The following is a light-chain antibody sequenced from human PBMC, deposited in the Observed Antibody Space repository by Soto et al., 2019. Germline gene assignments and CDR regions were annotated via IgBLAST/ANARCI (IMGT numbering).Light chain of an antibody. CDR2: RNN. CDR1: SSNIGSNY. CDR3: AAWDYSLSAWV. J-gene: IGLJ3*02. Sequence: QSVLTQPASASGTPGQRVTISCSGSSSNIGSNYVYWYQQLPGTAPKLLIYRNNQRPSGVPDRFSGSKSGTSASLAISGLRSEDEADYYFAAWDYSLSAWVFGGGTKLTVL. V-gene: IGLV1-47*01.